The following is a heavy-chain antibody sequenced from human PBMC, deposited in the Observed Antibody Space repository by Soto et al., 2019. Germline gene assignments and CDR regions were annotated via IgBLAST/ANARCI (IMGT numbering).Heavy chain of an antibody. CDR1: GGSISSGGYY. CDR2: IYYSGST. D-gene: IGHD5-18*01. Sequence: SETLSLTCTVSGGSISSGGYYWSWIRQHPGKGLEWIGYIYYSGSTYYNPSLKSRVTISVDTSKNQFSLKLSSVTAADTAVYYCARASGYSYGRPRAAWFDPWGQGTLVTVSS. CDR3: ARASGYSYGRPRAAWFDP. J-gene: IGHJ5*02. V-gene: IGHV4-31*03.